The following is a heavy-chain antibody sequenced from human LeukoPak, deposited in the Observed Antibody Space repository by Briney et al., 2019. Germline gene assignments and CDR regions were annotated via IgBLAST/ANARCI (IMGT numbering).Heavy chain of an antibody. J-gene: IGHJ6*03. Sequence: PSETLSLTCTVSGGSISSSSYYWGWIRQHPGKGLEWIGYIYYSGSTYYNPSLKSRVTISVDTSKNQFSLKLSSVTAADTAVYYCASHYCSSTSCSTKRYYMDVWGKGTTVTVSS. V-gene: IGHV4-31*03. CDR3: ASHYCSSTSCSTKRYYMDV. D-gene: IGHD2-2*01. CDR2: IYYSGST. CDR1: GGSISSSSYY.